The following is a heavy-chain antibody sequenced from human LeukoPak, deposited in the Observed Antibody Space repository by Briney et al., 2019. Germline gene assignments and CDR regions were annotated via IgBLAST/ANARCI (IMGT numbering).Heavy chain of an antibody. J-gene: IGHJ4*02. Sequence: PSETLSLTCALYGRSFSGSYWSWIRQPPGKGLEWIGEIKHSGSTNYNPSLKSRVTISVDTSKNQFSLKLSSVTAADTAVYYCARFEWRYRYGTQGSGDYWGQGTLVSVSS. CDR2: IKHSGST. V-gene: IGHV4-34*01. CDR3: ARFEWRYRYGTQGSGDY. CDR1: GRSFSGSY. D-gene: IGHD5-18*01.